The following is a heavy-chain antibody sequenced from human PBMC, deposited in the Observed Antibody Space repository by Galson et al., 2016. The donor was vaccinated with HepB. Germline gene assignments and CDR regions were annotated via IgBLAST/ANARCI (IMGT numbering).Heavy chain of an antibody. J-gene: IGHJ4*02. V-gene: IGHV3-48*03. CDR1: GFTFTTYE. CDR3: ARVRWLEPLDY. D-gene: IGHD6-19*01. CDR2: ISSYGSTM. Sequence: SLRLSCAASGFTFTTYEMTWVRQAPGKGLEWISYISSYGSTMYYADSVKGRFTISRDNAENSLYLQMNSLRAEDTAVYYCARVRWLEPLDYWGQGTLVTVSS.